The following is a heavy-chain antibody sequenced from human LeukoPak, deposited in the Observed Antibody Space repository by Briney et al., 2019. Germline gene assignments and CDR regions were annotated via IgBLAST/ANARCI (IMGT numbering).Heavy chain of an antibody. V-gene: IGHV1-2*02. J-gene: IGHJ3*02. D-gene: IGHD6-13*01. CDR2: INPNSGGT. Sequence: ASVKVSCRASGYTFTGYYMHWVRQAPGQGLEWMRWINPNSGGTNYAQKFQGRVTMTRDTSISTAYMELSRLRSDDTAVYYCARDLAGYSSSWYNAFDIWGQGTMVTVSS. CDR1: GYTFTGYY. CDR3: ARDLAGYSSSWYNAFDI.